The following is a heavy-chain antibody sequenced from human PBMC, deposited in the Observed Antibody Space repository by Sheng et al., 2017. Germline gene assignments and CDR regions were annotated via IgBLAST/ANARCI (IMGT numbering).Heavy chain of an antibody. CDR1: GFTFSSYE. CDR3: ARECVAVGQNSSTSCTTHESMDV. J-gene: IGHJ6*02. Sequence: EVQLVESGGGLVQPGGSLRLSCAASGFTFSSYEMNWVRQAPGKGLEWVSYISSSGSTIYYADSVKGRFTISRDNAKNSLYLQMNSLRAEDTAVYYCARECVAVGQNSSTSCTTHESMDVVGPRDHGHRL. D-gene: IGHD2-2*01. CDR2: ISSSGSTI. V-gene: IGHV3-48*03.